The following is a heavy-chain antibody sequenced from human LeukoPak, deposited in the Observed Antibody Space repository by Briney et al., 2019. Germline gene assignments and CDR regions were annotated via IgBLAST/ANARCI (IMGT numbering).Heavy chain of an antibody. CDR1: GYTFTSYD. CDR2: VNPNSGNT. J-gene: IGHJ6*02. CDR3: ARGIARPPYYYYGMDV. Sequence: GASVKVSCKASGYTFTSYDINWVRQATGQGLEWMGWVNPNSGNTGYAQKFQGRVTMTRNTSISTAYMELSSLRSEDTAVYYCARGIARPPYYYYGMDVWGQGTTVTVSS. V-gene: IGHV1-8*01. D-gene: IGHD6-6*01.